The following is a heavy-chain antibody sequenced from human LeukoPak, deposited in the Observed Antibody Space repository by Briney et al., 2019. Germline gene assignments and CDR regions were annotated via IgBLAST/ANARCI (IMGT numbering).Heavy chain of an antibody. CDR3: ARRYRGYFDY. D-gene: IGHD3-16*02. CDR1: GGSINSNYYY. V-gene: IGHV4-39*01. CDR2: IHYSGST. Sequence: PSETLSLTCTVSGGSINSNYYYWGWIRQPPGKGLEWIGTIHYSGSTYYNPSLKSRVTISEDTSKNQFSLKLTSVTAADTAVYYCARRYRGYFDYWGQGTLVTVSS. J-gene: IGHJ4*02.